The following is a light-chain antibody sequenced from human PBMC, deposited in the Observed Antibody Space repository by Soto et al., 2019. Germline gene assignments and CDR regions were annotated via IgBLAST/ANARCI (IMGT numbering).Light chain of an antibody. J-gene: IGKJ2*01. CDR3: QHYGDSPYT. V-gene: IGKV3-20*01. CDR1: QSVDSRH. CDR2: GAS. Sequence: EMVFTQSPGTLSLSPGERATLSCCASQSVDSRHLAWYQQKPGQAPRLLIYGASNRATGIPDRFSGSESGTDFSLTISRLEPEDFAVYYCQHYGDSPYTFGQGAELEIK.